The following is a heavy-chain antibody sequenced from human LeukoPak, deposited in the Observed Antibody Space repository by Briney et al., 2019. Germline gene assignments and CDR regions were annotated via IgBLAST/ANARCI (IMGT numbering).Heavy chain of an antibody. CDR2: ITDSGGGT. Sequence: GGSLRLSCAGSGFTCNSYSMAWVRRAPGKGLEWVSAITDSGGGTFYADSVKGRFSISRDNSQNTLYLQMNSLRAEDTAVYYCAKGDSRRGYDWCQGTLVTVSS. J-gene: IGHJ4*02. V-gene: IGHV3-23*01. CDR1: GFTCNSYS. D-gene: IGHD5-12*01. CDR3: AKGDSRRGYD.